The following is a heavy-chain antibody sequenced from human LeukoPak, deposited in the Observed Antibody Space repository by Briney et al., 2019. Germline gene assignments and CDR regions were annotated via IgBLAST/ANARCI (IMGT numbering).Heavy chain of an antibody. CDR2: ISYDGSDK. J-gene: IGHJ4*02. V-gene: IGHV3-30*18. Sequence: PGGSLRLSCAASGFTFSGYGMHWVRQAPGKGLEWVAVISYDGSDKYYADSVKGRFTISRDNSKNTLYLQMNSLRAEDTAVYYCAKDPVGTTFDYYFDYWGQGTLVTVSS. CDR1: GFTFSGYG. D-gene: IGHD1-26*01. CDR3: AKDPVGTTFDYYFDY.